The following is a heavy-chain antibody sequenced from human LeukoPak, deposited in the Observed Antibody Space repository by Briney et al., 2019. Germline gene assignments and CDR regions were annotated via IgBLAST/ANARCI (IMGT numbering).Heavy chain of an antibody. CDR3: AKDLSGNSYGYTGHTFDY. J-gene: IGHJ4*02. D-gene: IGHD5-18*01. V-gene: IGHV3-23*01. Sequence: GGSLRLSCAASGFTFSSYAMSWVRQAPGKGLEWVSAISGSGGSTYYADSVKGRFTISRDNSKNTLYLQMNSLRVEDTAVYYCAKDLSGNSYGYTGHTFDYWGQGTLVTVSS. CDR2: ISGSGGST. CDR1: GFTFSSYA.